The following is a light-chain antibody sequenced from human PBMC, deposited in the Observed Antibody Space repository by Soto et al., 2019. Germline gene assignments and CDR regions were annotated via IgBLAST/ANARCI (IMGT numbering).Light chain of an antibody. CDR3: QQYGSSSIT. Sequence: EIVLTQSPGTLSLSPGERATLSCRASQSVTSSYLAWYQLKPGQAPRLLIYGASSRATGIPDRFSGSGSGTDFTLTISRLEPEDFAVYYCQQYGSSSITFGQGTRLEIK. V-gene: IGKV3-20*01. CDR1: QSVTSSY. J-gene: IGKJ5*01. CDR2: GAS.